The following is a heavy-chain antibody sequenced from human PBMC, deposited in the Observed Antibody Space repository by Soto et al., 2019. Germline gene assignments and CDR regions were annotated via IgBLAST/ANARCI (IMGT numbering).Heavy chain of an antibody. J-gene: IGHJ4*02. Sequence: GGSLRLSCAASGFTFSSYGMHWVRQAPGKGLEWVAVISYDGSNKYYADSVKGRFTISRDNSKNTLYLQMNSLRAEDTAVYYCAKEFGNYDSSGYSVWGQGTLVTVSS. CDR2: ISYDGSNK. D-gene: IGHD3-22*01. CDR3: AKEFGNYDSSGYSV. V-gene: IGHV3-30*18. CDR1: GFTFSSYG.